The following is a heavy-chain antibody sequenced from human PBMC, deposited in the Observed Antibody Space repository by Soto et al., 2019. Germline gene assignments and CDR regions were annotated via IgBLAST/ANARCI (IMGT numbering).Heavy chain of an antibody. D-gene: IGHD3-3*01. CDR3: ASSPGTIFGVVPPYYYYYYMDV. Sequence: PSETLSLTCTVSGGSISSYYWSWIRQPPGKGLEWIGYIYYSGSTNYNPSLKSRVTISVDTSKNQFSLKLSSVTAADTAVYYCASSPGTIFGVVPPYYYYYYMDVWGKGTTVTSP. CDR1: GGSISSYY. CDR2: IYYSGST. V-gene: IGHV4-59*01. J-gene: IGHJ6*03.